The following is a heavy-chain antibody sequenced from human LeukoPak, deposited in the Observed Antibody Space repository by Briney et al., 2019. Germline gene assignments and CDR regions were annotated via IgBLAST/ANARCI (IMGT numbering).Heavy chain of an antibody. CDR3: VRDLSLLSAFDI. D-gene: IGHD2-2*01. J-gene: IGHJ3*02. Sequence: PSETLSLTCTVSGYSISSGYYWGWIRQPPGKGLEWIGSIYHSGSTYYNPSLKSRVTISVDTSKNQFSLKLSSVTAADTAVYYCVRDLSLLSAFDIWGQGTMVTVSS. V-gene: IGHV4-38-2*02. CDR2: IYHSGST. CDR1: GYSISSGYY.